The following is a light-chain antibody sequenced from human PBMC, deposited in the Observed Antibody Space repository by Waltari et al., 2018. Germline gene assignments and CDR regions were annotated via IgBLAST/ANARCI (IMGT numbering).Light chain of an antibody. CDR2: ATS. CDR3: QQYGHSPRT. J-gene: IGKJ2*01. V-gene: IGKV3-20*01. Sequence: ETVLTQSPGTLSLSPGSTATLSCRASKSFSARYLAWYQQKPGQAPRLVMYATSTRATGSPDRFSGSGSGTDFTLTISRLEPEDFAVYYCQQYGHSPRTFGQGTKLEI. CDR1: KSFSARY.